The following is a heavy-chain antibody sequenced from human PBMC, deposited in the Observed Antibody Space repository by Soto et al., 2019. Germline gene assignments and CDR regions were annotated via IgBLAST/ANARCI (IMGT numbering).Heavy chain of an antibody. V-gene: IGHV1-18*01. D-gene: IGHD6-13*01. J-gene: IGHJ6*03. CDR3: ARDRSIAAAGIGLVHCSYYCTVV. CDR2: ISAYNGNR. CDR1: GYTFTSSG. Sequence: SVKVSSEAPGYTFTSSGISWGLQAPGQGLEWMGWISAYNGNRNYAQKLQGRVTMTTDTSTSTAYKELRSLRSDDTAVYYCARDRSIAAAGIGLVHCSYYCTVVCG.